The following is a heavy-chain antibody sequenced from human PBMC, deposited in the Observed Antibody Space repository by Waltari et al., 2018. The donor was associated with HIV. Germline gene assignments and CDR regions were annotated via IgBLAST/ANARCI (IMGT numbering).Heavy chain of an antibody. CDR1: GYTLTELS. CDR2: FEPEDGET. D-gene: IGHD2-15*01. V-gene: IGHV1-24*01. J-gene: IGHJ4*02. CDR3: ASRPDMWGYFDY. Sequence: QVQLVQSGAEVKKPGASVKVSCKVSGYTLTELSMHWVRQAPGKGLEWMGGFEPEDGETRDEQKFQGRVTMAEDTSTDTAYMELSSLGSEDTAVYYCASRPDMWGYFDYWGQGTLVTVSS.